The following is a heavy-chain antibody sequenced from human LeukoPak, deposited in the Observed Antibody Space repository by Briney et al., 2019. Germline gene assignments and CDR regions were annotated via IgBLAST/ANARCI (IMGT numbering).Heavy chain of an antibody. D-gene: IGHD6-19*01. Sequence: GESLKISCKGSGYRFTSYWIGWVRQMPGKGLEWMGIIYPGDSDTRYSPSFQGQVTISADKSISAAYLQWSSLKASDTAMYYCAGAGIAVAGNAEYFQHWGQGTLVTVSS. CDR1: GYRFTSYW. J-gene: IGHJ1*01. CDR2: IYPGDSDT. V-gene: IGHV5-51*01. CDR3: AGAGIAVAGNAEYFQH.